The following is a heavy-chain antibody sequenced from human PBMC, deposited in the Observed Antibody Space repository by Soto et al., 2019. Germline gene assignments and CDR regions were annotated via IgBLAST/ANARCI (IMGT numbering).Heavy chain of an antibody. V-gene: IGHV4-39*07. CDR1: GGSISSSGYY. Sequence: SETLSLTCTVSGGSISSSGYYWGWIRQPPGKGLEWIGTISYSGSTYYNPSLKSRVTISVDTSKNQFSLKLSSVTAADTAVYYCARDDYGRLDFDYWGQGTLVTVSS. CDR2: ISYSGST. D-gene: IGHD4-17*01. CDR3: ARDDYGRLDFDY. J-gene: IGHJ4*02.